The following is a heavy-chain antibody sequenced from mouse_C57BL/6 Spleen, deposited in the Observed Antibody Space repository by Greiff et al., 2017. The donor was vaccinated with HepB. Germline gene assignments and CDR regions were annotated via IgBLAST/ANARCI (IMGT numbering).Heavy chain of an antibody. CDR3: ARSKGRGSSGLYWYFDV. J-gene: IGHJ1*03. V-gene: IGHV1-50*01. CDR2: IDPSDSYT. CDR1: GYTFTSYW. Sequence: VQLVESGAELVKPGASVKLSCKASGYTFTSYWMQWVKQRPGQGLEWIGEIDPSDSYTNYNQKFKGKATLTVDTSSSTAYMQLSSLTSEDSAVYYCARSKGRGSSGLYWYFDVWGTGTTVTVSS. D-gene: IGHD3-2*02.